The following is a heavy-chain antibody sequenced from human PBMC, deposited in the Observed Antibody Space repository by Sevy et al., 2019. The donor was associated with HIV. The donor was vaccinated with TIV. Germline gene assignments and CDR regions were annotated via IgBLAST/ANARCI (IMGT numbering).Heavy chain of an antibody. CDR3: ARGDGNYCTGGSCYIFDY. J-gene: IGHJ4*02. Sequence: GGSLRLSCAASGFLINSYAMHWVRQAPGKGLEWVAIISYDGSNENYAESVTGRFTISRDPSQNTLYLQMNSLTAEDTAVYYCARGDGNYCTGGSCYIFDYWGQGTLVTVSS. D-gene: IGHD2-15*01. CDR2: ISYDGSNE. CDR1: GFLINSYA. V-gene: IGHV3-30-3*01.